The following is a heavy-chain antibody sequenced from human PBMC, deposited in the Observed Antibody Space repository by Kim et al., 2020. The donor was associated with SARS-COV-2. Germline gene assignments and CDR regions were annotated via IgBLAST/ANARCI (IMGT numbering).Heavy chain of an antibody. D-gene: IGHD3-16*01. CDR2: ISSSSSYI. CDR1: GFTFSSYS. Sequence: GGSLRLSCAASGFTFSSYSMNWVRQAPGKGLEWVSSISSSSSYIYYADSVKGRFTISRDNAKNSLYLQMNSLRAEDTAVYYCARDDRGGGYYYYGMDVWGQGTTVTVSS. V-gene: IGHV3-21*01. CDR3: ARDDRGGGYYYYGMDV. J-gene: IGHJ6*02.